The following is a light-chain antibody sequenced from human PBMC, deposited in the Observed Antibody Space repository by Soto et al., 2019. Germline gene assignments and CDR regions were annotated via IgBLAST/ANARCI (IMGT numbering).Light chain of an antibody. CDR1: QSVSSSY. CDR3: QQYGSS. CDR2: GAS. Sequence: EIVLTQSPGTLSLSPGERDTLSCRASQSVSSSYLAWYQQKPGQAPRLLIHGASSRATGIPDRFSGSGSGTDFTLTISRLEPEDFAVYYCQQYGSSFGGGTKVEIK. V-gene: IGKV3-20*01. J-gene: IGKJ4*01.